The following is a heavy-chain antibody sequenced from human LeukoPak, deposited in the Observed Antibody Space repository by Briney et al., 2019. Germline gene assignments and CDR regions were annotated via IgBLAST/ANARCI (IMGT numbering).Heavy chain of an antibody. CDR2: IKQEGSEK. D-gene: IGHD1-26*01. J-gene: IGHJ4*02. CDR3: ARNEWVDY. Sequence: PGGSLKLSCAASGFTFSNFWMSWVRQAPGKGLEWVANIKQEGSEKYYVDSVKGRFTISRDNAKNSLYLQMNSLRDEDTAVYYCARNEWVDYWGQGTLVTVSS. CDR1: GFTFSNFW. V-gene: IGHV3-7*01.